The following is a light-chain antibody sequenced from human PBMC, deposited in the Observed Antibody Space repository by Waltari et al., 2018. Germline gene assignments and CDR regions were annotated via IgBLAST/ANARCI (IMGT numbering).Light chain of an antibody. CDR2: DVS. J-gene: IGLJ1*01. CDR1: SSDVGGYNY. Sequence: QSALTQPASVSGSPGQSITISCTGTSSDVGGYNYVSWYQQHPGKAPKLMIYDVSNRPSGFSNRFSVSKSANTASLTISGLQAEDEADYYCNSYTSSRTRVFGTGTRVTVL. CDR3: NSYTSSRTRV. V-gene: IGLV2-14*03.